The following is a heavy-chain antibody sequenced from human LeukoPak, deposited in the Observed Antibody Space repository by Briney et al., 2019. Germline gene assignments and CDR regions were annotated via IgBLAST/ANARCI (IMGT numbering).Heavy chain of an antibody. CDR3: TRDRPSPTSMIVVVNAFDY. D-gene: IGHD3-22*01. Sequence: GGSLRLSCTASGLTFGDYAMSWFRQAPGKGLEWVGFIRSKAYGGTTEYAASVKGRFTISRDDSKSIAYLQMNSLKTEDTAVYYCTRDRPSPTSMIVVVNAFDYWGQGTLVTVSS. J-gene: IGHJ4*02. CDR1: GLTFGDYA. V-gene: IGHV3-49*03. CDR2: IRSKAYGGTT.